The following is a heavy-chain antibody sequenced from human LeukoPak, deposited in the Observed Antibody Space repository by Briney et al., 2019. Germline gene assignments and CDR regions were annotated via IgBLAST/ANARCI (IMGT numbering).Heavy chain of an antibody. Sequence: GGSLRLSCAASGLTFSSYAMSWVRQAPGKGLEWVSAISGSGGSTYYADSVKGRFTISRDNSKNTLYLQMNSLRAEDTAVYYCAKRGGGRWLQSSYYGMDVWGQGTTVTVSS. CDR3: AKRGGGRWLQSSYYGMDV. CDR2: ISGSGGST. CDR1: GLTFSSYA. J-gene: IGHJ6*02. D-gene: IGHD5-24*01. V-gene: IGHV3-23*01.